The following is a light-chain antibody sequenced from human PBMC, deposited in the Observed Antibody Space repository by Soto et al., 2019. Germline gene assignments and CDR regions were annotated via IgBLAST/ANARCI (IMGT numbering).Light chain of an antibody. CDR3: QQYGSSLLWT. CDR2: GAS. V-gene: IGKV3-20*01. CDR1: QSVRNNY. J-gene: IGKJ1*01. Sequence: EIVLTQSPGTLSLSPGERATLSCRASQSVRNNYLAWYQQKPGQAPRLLIYGASSRATGIPDRFSGSGSGTDFTLTITRLEPEDFAVYYCQQYGSSLLWTFGQGXKV.